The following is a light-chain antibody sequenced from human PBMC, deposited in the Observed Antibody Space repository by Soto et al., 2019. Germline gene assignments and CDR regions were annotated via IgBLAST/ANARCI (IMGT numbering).Light chain of an antibody. CDR3: QQSFSNPLT. CDR2: GAS. J-gene: IGKJ4*01. V-gene: IGKV3-15*01. CDR1: QSVSSN. Sequence: EIVMTQSPATLSVSPVERATLSCMASQSVSSNLAWYQQKPGQAPRLLIYGASTRATGIPARFSGSGSGTDFTLTISSLQPEDFATYYCQQSFSNPLTFGGGTKVDIK.